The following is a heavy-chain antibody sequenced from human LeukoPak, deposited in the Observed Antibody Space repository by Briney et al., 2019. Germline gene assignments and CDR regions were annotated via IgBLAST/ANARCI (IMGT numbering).Heavy chain of an antibody. CDR2: INHSGST. V-gene: IGHV4-34*01. CDR1: GGSFSGYY. D-gene: IGHD5-18*01. CDR3: ARENDTAMVRVVDY. Sequence: SETLSLTCAVYGGSFSGYYWSWIRQPPGKGLEWIGEINHSGSTNYNPSLKSRVTISVDTSKNQFSLKLSSVTAADTAVYYCARENDTAMVRVVDYWGQGTLVTVSS. J-gene: IGHJ4*02.